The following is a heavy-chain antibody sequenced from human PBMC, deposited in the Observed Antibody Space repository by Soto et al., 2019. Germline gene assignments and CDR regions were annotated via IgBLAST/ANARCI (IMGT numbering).Heavy chain of an antibody. Sequence: GGSLRLSCAASGFTFSSYAMHWVRQAPGKGLEWVAVISYDGSNKYYADSVKGRFTISRDNSKNTLYLQMNSLRAEDTAVYYCARDRVTGTTGYYYGMDVWGQGTTVTVSS. CDR3: ARDRVTGTTGYYYGMDV. CDR2: ISYDGSNK. D-gene: IGHD1-20*01. CDR1: GFTFSSYA. J-gene: IGHJ6*02. V-gene: IGHV3-30-3*01.